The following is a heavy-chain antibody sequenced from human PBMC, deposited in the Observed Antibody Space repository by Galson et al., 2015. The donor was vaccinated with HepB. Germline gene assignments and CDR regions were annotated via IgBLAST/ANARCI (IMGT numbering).Heavy chain of an antibody. CDR3: SRGLFGVKDY. D-gene: IGHD3-3*01. Sequence: SCKASGYTFTNYDLNWVRQAPGQGLEWMGWMSPHSGNTGFAQKFQARLTMTRNTSITTAYMELSSLTSEDTAIYYCSRGLFGVKDYWGQGTLITVSS. V-gene: IGHV1-8*01. CDR2: MSPHSGNT. J-gene: IGHJ4*02. CDR1: GYTFTNYD.